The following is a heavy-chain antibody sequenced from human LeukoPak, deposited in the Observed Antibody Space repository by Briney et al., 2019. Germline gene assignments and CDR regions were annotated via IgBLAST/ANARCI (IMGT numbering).Heavy chain of an antibody. CDR1: GFSVSSNY. Sequence: GGSLRLSCAASGFSVSSNYMSWVRQAPGKGLEWVSVIYSGGSTYYADSVKGRFTTSRDNSKNTLYLRMKSLRAEDTAVYYCARTDETAPAEDFQHWGQGTLVTVSS. CDR3: ARTDETAPAEDFQH. J-gene: IGHJ1*01. D-gene: IGHD2-21*02. CDR2: IYSGGST. V-gene: IGHV3-53*01.